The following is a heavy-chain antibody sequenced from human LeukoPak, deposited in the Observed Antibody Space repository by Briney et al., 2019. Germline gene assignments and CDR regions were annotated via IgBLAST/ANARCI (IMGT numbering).Heavy chain of an antibody. CDR2: IYYSGST. V-gene: IGHV4-39*01. D-gene: IGHD3-10*01. Sequence: KPSETLSLTCTVSGGSISSTNYYWGWIRQPLGKGLEGIGSIYYSGSTYYNPSLKSRVTVSVDTSKNQFSLKLSSVTAADMAVYYCARLPTDNYGSGSPDGWGQGTLVTVSS. CDR3: ARLPTDNYGSGSPDG. J-gene: IGHJ4*02. CDR1: GGSISSTNYY.